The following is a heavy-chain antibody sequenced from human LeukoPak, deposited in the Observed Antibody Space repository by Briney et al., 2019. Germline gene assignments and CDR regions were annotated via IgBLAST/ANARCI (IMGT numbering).Heavy chain of an antibody. Sequence: ASVKVSCKVSGYTLTELSMHWVRQATGQGLEWMGWMNPNSGNTGYAQKFQGRVTMTRNTSISTAYMELSSLRSEDTAVYYCARGFGSSGWYGNYWGQGTLVTVSS. CDR1: GYTLTELS. V-gene: IGHV1-8*01. D-gene: IGHD6-19*01. J-gene: IGHJ4*02. CDR3: ARGFGSSGWYGNY. CDR2: MNPNSGNT.